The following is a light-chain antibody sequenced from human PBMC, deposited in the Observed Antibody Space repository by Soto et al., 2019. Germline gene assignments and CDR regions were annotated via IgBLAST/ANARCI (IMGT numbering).Light chain of an antibody. CDR3: QHHNSYPLT. CDR2: KAS. J-gene: IGKJ2*01. Sequence: DIPMTQSPSTLSASVGDRVTITCRASQSISSWLAWYQQKPGKAPKLLIYKASSLESGVPSRFSGSGSGTEFTLTISSLQPDDFATYYCQHHNSYPLTFGQGTKLEIK. CDR1: QSISSW. V-gene: IGKV1-5*03.